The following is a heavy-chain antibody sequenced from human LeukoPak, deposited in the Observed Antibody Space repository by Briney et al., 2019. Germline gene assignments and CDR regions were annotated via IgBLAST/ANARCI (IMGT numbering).Heavy chain of an antibody. CDR1: GFTFSSYT. J-gene: IGHJ5*02. CDR2: ISGGGGDT. D-gene: IGHD3-10*01. V-gene: IGHV3-23*01. CDR3: APAVYGSGSLLNWFDP. Sequence: GGSLRLSCAASGFTFSSYTMTWVRQPPGKGLEWVSSISGGGGDTYYADSVKGRFTISRDNSKNTLCLQMNSLRAEDTAVYYCAPAVYGSGSLLNWFDPWGQGTLVTVSS.